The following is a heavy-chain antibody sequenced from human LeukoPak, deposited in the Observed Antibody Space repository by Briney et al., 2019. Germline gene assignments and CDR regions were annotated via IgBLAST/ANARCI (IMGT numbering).Heavy chain of an antibody. Sequence: KPSETLSLTCTVSGGSISSSSYYWGWIRQPPGKGLEWIGSIYYSGSTYYNPSLKSRVTISVDTSKNQFSLKLSSVTAADTAVYYCARVIAVAGIDIAFDIWGQGTMVTVSS. D-gene: IGHD6-19*01. V-gene: IGHV4-39*01. J-gene: IGHJ3*02. CDR3: ARVIAVAGIDIAFDI. CDR2: IYYSGST. CDR1: GGSISSSSYY.